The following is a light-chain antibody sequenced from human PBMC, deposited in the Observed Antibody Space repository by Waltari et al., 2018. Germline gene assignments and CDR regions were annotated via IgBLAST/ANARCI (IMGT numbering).Light chain of an antibody. Sequence: HLTQAPSSLSASAGARTTVTCRASQGISNYLAWYQQKPGKVPKLLIYAASTLQSGVPSRVSGSGSGSDFTLTISSLQPEDFATYYCQKYNSAPLTFGGGTKVEIK. CDR3: QKYNSAPLT. J-gene: IGKJ4*01. CDR1: QGISNY. V-gene: IGKV1-27*01. CDR2: AAS.